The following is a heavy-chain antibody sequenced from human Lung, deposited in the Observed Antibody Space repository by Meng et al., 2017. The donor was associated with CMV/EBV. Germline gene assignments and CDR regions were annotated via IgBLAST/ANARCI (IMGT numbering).Heavy chain of an antibody. V-gene: IGHV3-21*01. Sequence: GGSXRLXCAASGFTFSTYSMNWVRQAPGKGLEWVSSISSSSSYIYYADTVKGRFTISRDNAKNSLYLQMNSLRADDTAVYYCARDYYGSTDNYLGQGTLVTVSS. CDR2: ISSSSSYI. D-gene: IGHD4-23*01. J-gene: IGHJ4*02. CDR1: GFTFSTYS. CDR3: ARDYYGSTDNY.